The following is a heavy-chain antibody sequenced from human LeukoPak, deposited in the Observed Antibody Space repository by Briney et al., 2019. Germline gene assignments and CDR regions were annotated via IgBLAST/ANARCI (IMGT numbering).Heavy chain of an antibody. V-gene: IGHV1-2*02. CDR3: ASQTGYCSGGSRPEYYFDY. J-gene: IGHJ4*02. D-gene: IGHD2-15*01. Sequence: ASVKVSCKASGYTFTGYYMHWVRQAPGQGLEWMGWINPNSGGTNYAQKFQGRVTMTRDTSISTAYMELSRLRSDDTAVYYCASQTGYCSGGSRPEYYFDYWGQGTLVTVSS. CDR1: GYTFTGYY. CDR2: INPNSGGT.